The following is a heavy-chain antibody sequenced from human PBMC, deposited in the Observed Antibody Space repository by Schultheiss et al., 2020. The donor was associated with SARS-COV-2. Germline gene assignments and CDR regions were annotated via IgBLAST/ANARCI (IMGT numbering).Heavy chain of an antibody. CDR2: ISSSSSYI. Sequence: GGSLRLSCAASGFTFSSYSMNWVRQAPGKGLEWVSSISSSSSYIYYADSVKGRFTISRDNAKNSLYLQMNSLRAEDTALYYCAKELVAARTNYYYYGMDVWGQGTTVTVSS. CDR1: GFTFSSYS. J-gene: IGHJ6*02. D-gene: IGHD5-12*01. V-gene: IGHV3-21*04. CDR3: AKELVAARTNYYYYGMDV.